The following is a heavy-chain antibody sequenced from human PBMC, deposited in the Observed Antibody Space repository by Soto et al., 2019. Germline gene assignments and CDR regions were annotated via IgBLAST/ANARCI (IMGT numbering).Heavy chain of an antibody. CDR3: ARGDSTDCSNGVCSFFYNHEMDV. D-gene: IGHD2-8*01. CDR2: INPKSGGT. V-gene: IGHV1-2*04. J-gene: IGHJ6*02. Sequence: ASVKVSCKASGYSFTDYHIHWVRQPPGQGLEWLGRINPKSGGTSTAQKFQGWVTMTTDTSISTASMELTRLTSDDTAIYYCARGDSTDCSNGVCSFFYNHEMDVWGQGTTVTVSS. CDR1: GYSFTDYH.